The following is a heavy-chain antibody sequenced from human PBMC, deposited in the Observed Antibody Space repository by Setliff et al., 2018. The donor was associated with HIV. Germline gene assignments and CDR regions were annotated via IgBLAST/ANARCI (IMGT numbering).Heavy chain of an antibody. CDR3: ANSPARPPFDC. V-gene: IGHV3-20*04. CDR2: ISATGTTV. CDR1: GFTFDDYT. D-gene: IGHD6-6*01. Sequence: GGSLRLSCGASGFTFDDYTMHWVRQVPGKGLEWLSYISATGTTVSYADSVRGRFIISRDSVKSELYLQMKSLRVEDTALYYCANSPARPPFDCWGQGALVTVSS. J-gene: IGHJ4*02.